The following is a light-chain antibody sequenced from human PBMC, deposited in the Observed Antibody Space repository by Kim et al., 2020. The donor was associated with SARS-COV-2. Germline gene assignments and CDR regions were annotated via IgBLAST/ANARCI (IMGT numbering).Light chain of an antibody. Sequence: DIQMTQSPSSLSASVGDRVTITCRASQGISNYLAWYQQKPGKVPKLLIYAASTLQSGVPSRFSGGGAGRDVTLTISSLQPEDVAAYYCQKYNSAPWTFGQGTKVDIK. CDR3: QKYNSAPWT. CDR2: AAS. V-gene: IGKV1-27*01. CDR1: QGISNY. J-gene: IGKJ1*01.